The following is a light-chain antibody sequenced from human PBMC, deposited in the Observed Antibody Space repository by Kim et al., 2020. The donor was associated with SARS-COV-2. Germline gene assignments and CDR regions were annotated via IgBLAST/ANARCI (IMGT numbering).Light chain of an antibody. CDR1: QSVLPYSRSKNS. CDR2: GAS. CDR3: QQYYDIPYT. Sequence: DIVMTQFPDSLAVPLGERATINCKSSQSVLPYSRSKNSVAWYQHKAGQPPELLIYGASTRASGVPDRFSGSVSGTDFTLTISSLQAEDVAVYYCQQYYDIPYTFGQGTKLEI. V-gene: IGKV4-1*01. J-gene: IGKJ2*01.